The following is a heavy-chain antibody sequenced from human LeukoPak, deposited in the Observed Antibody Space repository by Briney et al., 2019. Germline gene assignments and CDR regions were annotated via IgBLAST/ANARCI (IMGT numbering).Heavy chain of an antibody. CDR3: AGGGTVRNGMDV. CDR2: IYYSGST. D-gene: IGHD1-26*01. CDR1: GASISSYY. J-gene: IGHJ6*02. Sequence: SETLSLTCTVPGASISSYYWSWIRQPPGKGLEWIGYIYYSGSTNYNPSLKSRVTTSVDTSRNQSSLKLSSVTAADTAVYYCAGGGTVRNGMDVWGQGTTVTVSS. V-gene: IGHV4-59*01.